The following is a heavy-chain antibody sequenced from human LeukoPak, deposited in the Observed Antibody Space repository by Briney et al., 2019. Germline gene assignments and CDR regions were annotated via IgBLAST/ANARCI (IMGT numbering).Heavy chain of an antibody. CDR3: TTSSGWYSLNY. Sequence: SETLSLTCAVSGDSISSALWWNWVRQPPGKGLDWIGEISRDGSTKYNPSLKNRVTISKDNSKNQFSLKLNSVTAADTAVYYCTTSSGWYSLNYWGQGVLITVSS. J-gene: IGHJ4*02. D-gene: IGHD1-26*01. V-gene: IGHV4-4*02. CDR1: GDSISSALW. CDR2: ISRDGST.